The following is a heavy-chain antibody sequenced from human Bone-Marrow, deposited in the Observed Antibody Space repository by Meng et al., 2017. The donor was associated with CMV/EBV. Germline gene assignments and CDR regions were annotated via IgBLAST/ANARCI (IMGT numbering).Heavy chain of an antibody. D-gene: IGHD3-22*01. V-gene: IGHV4-39*01. CDR1: GGSVSSGSYY. CDR3: SRYYYYSSGYSTYFDY. J-gene: IGHJ4*02. Sequence: SETLSLTCTVSGGSVSSGSYYWGWIRQPPGKGLEWIGSIYYSGSTYYNPSLKSRVTISVDTSKNQFSLKLSSVTAADTAVHYCSRYYYYSSGYSTYFDYWGQGTLVTVSS. CDR2: IYYSGST.